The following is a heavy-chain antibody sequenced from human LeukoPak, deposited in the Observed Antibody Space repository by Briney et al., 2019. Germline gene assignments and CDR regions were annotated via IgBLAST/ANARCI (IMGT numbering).Heavy chain of an antibody. Sequence: GGSLRLSCAASGFTFSSYGLNWVRQAPGKGLEWVSHISSSGSAKYYADSVKGRFTISRDNAKNSLYLQMNSLRDEDTAVFYCASGSGHWGQGTLVTVSS. CDR2: ISSSGSAK. V-gene: IGHV3-48*02. CDR3: ASGSGH. D-gene: IGHD2-2*03. J-gene: IGHJ4*02. CDR1: GFTFSSYG.